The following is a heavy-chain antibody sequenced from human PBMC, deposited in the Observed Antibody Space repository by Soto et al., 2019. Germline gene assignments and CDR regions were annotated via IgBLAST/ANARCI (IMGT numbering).Heavy chain of an antibody. J-gene: IGHJ6*02. V-gene: IGHV4-4*07. CDR1: GGSIRDYY. CDR2: MYISGST. CDR3: ARMYNSGFYRPEGDYYFYGMDV. D-gene: IGHD5-12*01. Sequence: QVQLQESGPGLVKPSETLSVTCSVSGGSIRDYYWSWIRQPAGKGLEWIGRMYISGSTKYNPSLKSRVTMSADTSVNQFSLTLISVTAADTATYYWARMYNSGFYRPEGDYYFYGMDVWGQGTTVTVSS.